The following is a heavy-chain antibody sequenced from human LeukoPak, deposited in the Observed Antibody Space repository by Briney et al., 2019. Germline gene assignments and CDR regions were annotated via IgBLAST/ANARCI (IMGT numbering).Heavy chain of an antibody. Sequence: PGGSLRLSCAASGFTFSSYAMSWVRQAPGKGLEWVSSISSSSSYIYYADSVKGRFTISRDNAKNSLYLQMNSLRAEDTAVYYCARFGAPHTYYYDSSGYRHDAFDIWGQGTMVTVSS. D-gene: IGHD3-22*01. CDR1: GFTFSSYA. CDR3: ARFGAPHTYYYDSSGYRHDAFDI. CDR2: ISSSSSYI. V-gene: IGHV3-21*01. J-gene: IGHJ3*02.